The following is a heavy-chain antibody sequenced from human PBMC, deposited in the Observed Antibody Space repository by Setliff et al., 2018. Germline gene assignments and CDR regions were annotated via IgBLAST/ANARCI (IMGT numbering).Heavy chain of an antibody. D-gene: IGHD4-17*01. Sequence: SETLSLTCGVSGASISDSYWSWIRQPPGKGLEWIGHILTTGRTNYNPSLRSRVTISVDTSKNQFSLKVSSVTAADTAVYYCARHENDYGDYDDAFDIWGQGTMVTVSS. CDR2: ILTTGRT. CDR1: GASISDSY. CDR3: ARHENDYGDYDDAFDI. J-gene: IGHJ3*02. V-gene: IGHV4-59*08.